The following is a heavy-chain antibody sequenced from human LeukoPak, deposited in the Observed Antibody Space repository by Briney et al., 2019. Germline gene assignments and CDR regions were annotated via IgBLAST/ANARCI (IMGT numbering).Heavy chain of an antibody. CDR1: GDTFISYA. CDR3: ARGGYYDILTFDY. J-gene: IGHJ4*02. Sequence: GASVTVSSKASGDTFISYAISWVRQAPGQRLEWMGRIIPILGIANYAQKFQGRVTITADKSTSTAYIELSSLRSEDTAVYYCARGGYYDILTFDYCGQGTLVTVSS. CDR2: IIPILGIA. V-gene: IGHV1-69*04. D-gene: IGHD3-9*01.